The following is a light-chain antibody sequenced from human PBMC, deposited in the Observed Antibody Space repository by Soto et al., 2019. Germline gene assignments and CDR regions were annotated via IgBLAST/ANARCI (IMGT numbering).Light chain of an antibody. V-gene: IGLV2-14*01. CDR1: TSDVGAYNY. CDR2: DVT. J-gene: IGLJ3*02. CDR3: SSHTSSSTLVL. Sequence: QSALTQPASLSGSPGQSITISCTGTTSDVGAYNYVSWYQQNPGKAPKLMIYDVTNRPSGVSNRFSGSKSGNRASLTISWRQAEDEADDYCSSHTSSSTLVLFGGGTKLTVL.